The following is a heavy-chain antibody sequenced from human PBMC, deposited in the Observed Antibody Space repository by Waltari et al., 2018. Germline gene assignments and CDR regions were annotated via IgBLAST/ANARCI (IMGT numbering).Heavy chain of an antibody. Sequence: EVQLVESGGGLVKPGGSLRLSCAASGFTFSSYSMNWVRRAPGKGLEWVSSISSSSSYIYYADSVKGRFTISRDNAKNSLYLQMNSLRAEDTAVYYCARGGTNTAMVGYWGQGTLVTVSS. CDR3: ARGGTNTAMVGY. J-gene: IGHJ4*02. D-gene: IGHD5-18*01. CDR2: ISSSSSYI. V-gene: IGHV3-21*01. CDR1: GFTFSSYS.